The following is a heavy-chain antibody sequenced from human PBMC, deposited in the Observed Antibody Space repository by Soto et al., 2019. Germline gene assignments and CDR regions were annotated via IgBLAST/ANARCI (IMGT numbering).Heavy chain of an antibody. J-gene: IGHJ4*02. Sequence: VFSKESGPVLVKPTETLTLTCTVSGFSLSNVRMSVSWIRQPPGKALEWLAHIFSNDEKSYSTSLKSRLTISKDTSRGQVVLTMTNMDPVDTATYYCARTSIVSFLFDSWGQGILVTVSS. CDR2: IFSNDEK. CDR3: ARTSIVSFLFDS. D-gene: IGHD2-15*01. V-gene: IGHV2-26*01. CDR1: GFSLSNVRMS.